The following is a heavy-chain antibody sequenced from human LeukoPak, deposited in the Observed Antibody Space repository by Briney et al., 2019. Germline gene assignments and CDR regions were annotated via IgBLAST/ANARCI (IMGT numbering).Heavy chain of an antibody. CDR2: INYSGST. CDR3: VRSEMGGYTFDY. CDR1: GGSISNYY. D-gene: IGHD5-24*01. J-gene: IGHJ4*02. V-gene: IGHV4-59*01. Sequence: SETLSLTCTVSGGSISNYYLTWIRQPPGKGLEWIGYINYSGSTNYNPSLKSRVTISVDRSKNQFSLNLSSVTAADTAVYYCVRSEMGGYTFDYWGQGTLVTVSS.